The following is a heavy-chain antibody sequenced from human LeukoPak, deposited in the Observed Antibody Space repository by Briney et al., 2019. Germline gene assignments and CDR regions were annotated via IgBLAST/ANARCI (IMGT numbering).Heavy chain of an antibody. V-gene: IGHV3-20*04. CDR1: GFTFDDYE. CDR2: INWNGGST. D-gene: IGHD3-22*01. CDR3: AREGVGYYGSSRPGEAFDI. Sequence: GGSLRLSCAASGFTFDDYEMSWVRQAPGKRLEWVSGINWNGGSTGYADSVKGRFTISRDNAKNSLYLQMNSLRAEDTALYYCAREGVGYYGSSRPGEAFDIWGQGTMVTVSS. J-gene: IGHJ3*02.